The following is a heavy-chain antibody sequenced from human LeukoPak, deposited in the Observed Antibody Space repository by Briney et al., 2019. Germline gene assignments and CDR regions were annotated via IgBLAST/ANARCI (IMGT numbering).Heavy chain of an antibody. CDR3: AREVYSYGYSHFDY. D-gene: IGHD5-18*01. CDR2: IYYSGST. Sequence: SETLSLTCTVSGGSISSGGYYWSWIRQHPGKGLEWIGYIYYSGSTYYNPSLKSRATISVDTSKNQFSLKLSSVTAADTAVYYCAREVYSYGYSHFDYWGQGTLVTVSS. V-gene: IGHV4-31*03. CDR1: GGSISSGGYY. J-gene: IGHJ4*02.